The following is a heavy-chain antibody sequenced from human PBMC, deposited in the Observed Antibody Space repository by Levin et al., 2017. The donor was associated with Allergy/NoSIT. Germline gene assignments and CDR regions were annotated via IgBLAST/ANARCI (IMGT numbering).Heavy chain of an antibody. Sequence: GGSLRLSCTTSGFTFGDYAVSWFRQAPGKGLEWVGFIRSKAYGGTAEYAASVKGRFTISRDASKSIAYLQMNSLKTEDTAVYYCTRDHFRPGDYFDYWGQGTLVTVSS. D-gene: IGHD3-3*02. CDR1: GFTFGDYA. V-gene: IGHV3-49*03. CDR2: IRSKAYGGTA. J-gene: IGHJ4*02. CDR3: TRDHFRPGDYFDY.